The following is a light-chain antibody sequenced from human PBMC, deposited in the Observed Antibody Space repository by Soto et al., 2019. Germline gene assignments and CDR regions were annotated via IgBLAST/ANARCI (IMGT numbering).Light chain of an antibody. Sequence: QSALTQPASVSGSPGQSITISCTGTSSDVGGYNYVSWYQQHPGKAPKLMIYDVRNRPSGVSNRFSGSKSVNTASLTISGGQAEDEAGYYCSSYTTSSTYVFGTGTKLTVL. J-gene: IGLJ1*01. CDR2: DVR. CDR1: SSDVGGYNY. V-gene: IGLV2-14*01. CDR3: SSYTTSSTYV.